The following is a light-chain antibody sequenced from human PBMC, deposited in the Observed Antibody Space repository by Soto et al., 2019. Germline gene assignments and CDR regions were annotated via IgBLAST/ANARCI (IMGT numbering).Light chain of an antibody. V-gene: IGKV1-5*03. J-gene: IGKJ2*01. CDR1: QSVSSW. CDR3: QHYKSFPYT. CDR2: KAS. Sequence: DIQMTQSPSTLSASAGDRVTITCRASQSVSSWLAWYQQKPGKAPNLLIYKASSLESGVPSRFSGSGSGTEFTLTISSLQPDDFATYYCQHYKSFPYTFGQGTKLEIK.